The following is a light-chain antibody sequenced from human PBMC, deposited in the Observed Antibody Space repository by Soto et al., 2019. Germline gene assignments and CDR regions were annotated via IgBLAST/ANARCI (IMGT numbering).Light chain of an antibody. CDR1: QSISTW. V-gene: IGKV1-5*03. J-gene: IGKJ1*01. CDR2: KAS. CDR3: QHYNSLSWA. Sequence: DIQMTQSPSTLSASVGDSVTITCRASQSISTWLAWFQQKSGEAPKLLIQKASTLESGVPSRFSGSGSGTEFTLTISSLQPHDVATYYCQHYNSLSWAFGQRTKVEIK.